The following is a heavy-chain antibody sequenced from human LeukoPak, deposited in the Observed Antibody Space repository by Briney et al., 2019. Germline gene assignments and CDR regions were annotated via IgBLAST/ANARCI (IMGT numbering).Heavy chain of an antibody. D-gene: IGHD6-13*01. Sequence: GRSLRLSCAASGFILSSYGMHWVRQAPGKGLEWVAVIWYDGSNKYYADSVKGRFTISRDNSKNTLYLQMNSLRGEDTAVYYCARGSYASSWYGVFDYWGQGTLVTVSS. J-gene: IGHJ4*02. CDR1: GFILSSYG. CDR3: ARGSYASSWYGVFDY. V-gene: IGHV3-33*01. CDR2: IWYDGSNK.